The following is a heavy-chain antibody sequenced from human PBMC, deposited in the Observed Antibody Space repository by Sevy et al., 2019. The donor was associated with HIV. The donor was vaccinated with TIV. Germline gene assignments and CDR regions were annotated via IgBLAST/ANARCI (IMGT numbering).Heavy chain of an antibody. CDR3: ARDGRVGGYY. CDR1: GYSISSGYY. D-gene: IGHD1-26*01. J-gene: IGHJ4*02. Sequence: SETLSLTCTVSGYSISSGYYWGWIRQPPGKGLEWIGSIYHSGSTYYNPSLKSRVTISVDTSKNQFSLKLSSVTAADTAVYYCARDGRVGGYYWGQGTLVTVSS. CDR2: IYHSGST. V-gene: IGHV4-38-2*02.